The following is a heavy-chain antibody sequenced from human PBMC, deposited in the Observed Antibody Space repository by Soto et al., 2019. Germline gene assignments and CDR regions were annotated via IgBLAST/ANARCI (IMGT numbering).Heavy chain of an antibody. Sequence: GGSLRLSCAASGFTFSSYWMHWVRQAPGKGLVWVSRINSDGSSTSYADSVKGRFTISRDNAKNTLYLQMNSLRAEDTAVYYCARDPVPTEHFGELSAFDIWGQGTMVTVSS. CDR3: ARDPVPTEHFGELSAFDI. CDR2: INSDGSST. V-gene: IGHV3-74*01. D-gene: IGHD3-10*01. CDR1: GFTFSSYW. J-gene: IGHJ3*02.